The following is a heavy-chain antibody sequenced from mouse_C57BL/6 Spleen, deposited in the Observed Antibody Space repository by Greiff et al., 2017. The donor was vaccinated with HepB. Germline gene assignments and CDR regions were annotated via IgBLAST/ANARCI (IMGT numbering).Heavy chain of an antibody. CDR1: GFTFSSYG. CDR3: ARGLTGTYPFDY. CDR2: ISDGGSYT. J-gene: IGHJ2*01. Sequence: EVQLVESGGGLVKPGGSLKLSCAASGFTFSSYGMSWVRQTPEKRLEWVATISDGGSYTYYPANVKGRFTISRDNAKNNLYLQMSHLKSEDTAMYYCARGLTGTYPFDYWGQGTTLTVSS. V-gene: IGHV5-4*01. D-gene: IGHD4-1*01.